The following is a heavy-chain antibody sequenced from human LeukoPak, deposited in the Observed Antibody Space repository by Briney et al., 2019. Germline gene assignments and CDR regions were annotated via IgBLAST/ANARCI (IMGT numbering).Heavy chain of an antibody. V-gene: IGHV3-74*01. CDR2: VNSDGSAT. J-gene: IGHJ4*02. Sequence: PGGSLRLSCAASGFSFSNYWMHWVRQAPGKGLVWVTRVNSDGSATYYADSVQGRFTISRDNAKNRLYLQMNSLRAEDTAMYFCAKGPNYFDSWGQGTLVTDSS. CDR1: GFSFSNYW. CDR3: AKGPNYFDS.